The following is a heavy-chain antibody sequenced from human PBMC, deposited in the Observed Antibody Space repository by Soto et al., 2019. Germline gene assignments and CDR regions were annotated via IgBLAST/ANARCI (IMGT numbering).Heavy chain of an antibody. CDR2: IYLSGST. CDR1: GGSISSTYYY. Sequence: SETLSLTCTVSGGSISSTYYYWGWIRQPPGKGLEWIGSIYLSGSTYYNPSLKSRVTISGDTSMNQFSLKLSSVTAADTAVYYCARHDSTGTYFDNWGQGTLVTVSS. CDR3: ARHDSTGTYFDN. D-gene: IGHD1-1*01. J-gene: IGHJ4*02. V-gene: IGHV4-39*01.